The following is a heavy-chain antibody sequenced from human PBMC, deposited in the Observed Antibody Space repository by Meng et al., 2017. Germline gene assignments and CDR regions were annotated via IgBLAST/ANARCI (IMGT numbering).Heavy chain of an antibody. CDR2: IYPRDPDT. CDR1: GYSFTSYW. J-gene: IGHJ5*02. V-gene: IGHV5-51*01. CDR3: ARLSRIAAEGIGGGFDP. Sequence: GESLKTPRKGPGYSFTSYWIGRVRQRPGKGLEWMGIIYPRDPDTRYSPSFQGQVTLSADKSISTAYLQWSSLKASDTAMYYCARLSRIAAEGIGGGFDPRGQGTLVTVSS. D-gene: IGHD6-13*01.